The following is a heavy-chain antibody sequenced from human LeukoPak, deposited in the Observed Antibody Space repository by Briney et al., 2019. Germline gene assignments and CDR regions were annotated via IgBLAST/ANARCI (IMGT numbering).Heavy chain of an antibody. CDR2: IGISSGNT. J-gene: IGHJ4*02. D-gene: IGHD5-24*01. CDR1: GFTFSAYS. CDR3: ARDYKYAFDN. Sequence: GGSLRLSCAASGFTFSAYSMNWVRQAPGKGLEWISYIGISSGNTKYADSVKGRFTFSGDKAKNSLYLQMNSLRVEDTAVYYCARDYKYAFDNWGQGTLVTVSS. V-gene: IGHV3-48*01.